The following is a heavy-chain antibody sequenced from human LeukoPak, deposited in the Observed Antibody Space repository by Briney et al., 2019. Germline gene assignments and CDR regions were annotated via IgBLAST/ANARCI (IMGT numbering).Heavy chain of an antibody. V-gene: IGHV5-10-1*01. CDR2: IDPSDSYT. Sequence: GDSLKISCKGSGYSFTSYWISWVRQMPGKGLEWMGRIDPSDSYTNYSPSFQGHVTISADKSISTAYLQWSSLKASDTAMYYCARREGDWFDPWGQGTLVTVFS. CDR1: GYSFTSYW. CDR3: ARREGDWFDP. J-gene: IGHJ5*02.